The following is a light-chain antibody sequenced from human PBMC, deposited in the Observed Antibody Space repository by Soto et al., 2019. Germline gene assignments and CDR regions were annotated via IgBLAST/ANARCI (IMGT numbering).Light chain of an antibody. CDR3: QHYSGSSRA. CDR2: GAS. J-gene: IGKJ1*01. Sequence: EIVLTQSPGTLSLSPGERATLSCRASQSFDAKYLAWYRQIPGQTPRLLMYGASIRAPGIPDRFSGSGSGTDFTLTISKLEPVDFAVYYCQHYSGSSRAFGPGTKVEIK. V-gene: IGKV3-20*01. CDR1: QSFDAKY.